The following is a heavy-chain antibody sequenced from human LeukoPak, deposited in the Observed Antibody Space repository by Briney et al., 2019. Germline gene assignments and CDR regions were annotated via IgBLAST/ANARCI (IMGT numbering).Heavy chain of an antibody. CDR3: AKTTTGYSSGRFPGWPVDY. D-gene: IGHD6-19*01. CDR2: IFGSGGST. V-gene: IGHV3-23*01. CDR1: GFTFSSYA. Sequence: GGSLRLSCAASGFTFSSYAMSWVRQAPGKGLEWVSGIFGSGGSTHYADSVRGRFTISRDNSKNTVYLQMNSLRAEDTAVYYCAKTTTGYSSGRFPGWPVDYWGQGTLVTVSS. J-gene: IGHJ4*02.